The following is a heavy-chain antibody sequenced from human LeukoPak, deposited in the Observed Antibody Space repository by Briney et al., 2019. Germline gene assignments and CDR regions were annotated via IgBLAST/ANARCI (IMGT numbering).Heavy chain of an antibody. J-gene: IGHJ3*01. V-gene: IGHV3-23*01. CDR1: GFTFNTYA. Sequence: GGSLRLSCAASGFTFNTYAMSWVRQAPGKGLEWVSSITSSSGTTYYADSVKGRFTISRDNSKNTLYLQMISLRAADTAVYYCAKRVDCTSASCYRGGAFDLWGQGTMVTVSS. CDR3: AKRVDCTSASCYRGGAFDL. D-gene: IGHD2-2*01. CDR2: ITSSSGTT.